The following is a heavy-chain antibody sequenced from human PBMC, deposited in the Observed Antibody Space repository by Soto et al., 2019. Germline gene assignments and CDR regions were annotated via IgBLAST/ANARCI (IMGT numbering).Heavy chain of an antibody. CDR3: ARVAGVAYCGGDCYHFDY. V-gene: IGHV4-30-4*01. CDR2: ISYRVDT. D-gene: IGHD2-21*02. CDR1: SDSFSSDDYY. J-gene: IGHJ4*02. Sequence: SETLSLTCTVSSDSFSSDDYYWSWIRQPPGKGLEWIGYISYRVDTYYSPSLKSRVTMSIDTSKNQFSLNVRSVTAADTAVYYCARVAGVAYCGGDCYHFDYWGQGTLVTVS.